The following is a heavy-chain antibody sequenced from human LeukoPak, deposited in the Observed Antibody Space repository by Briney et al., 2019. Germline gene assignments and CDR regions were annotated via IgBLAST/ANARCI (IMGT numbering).Heavy chain of an antibody. J-gene: IGHJ4*02. D-gene: IGHD4-17*01. CDR2: IYHSGST. CDR1: GYSISSGYY. CDR3: ARDGDYDHRFFDY. V-gene: IGHV4-38-2*02. Sequence: PSETLSLTCTVSGYSISSGYYWGWIRQPPEKGLEWIGSIYHSGSTYYNPSLKSRVTISVDTSKNQFSLKLSSVTAADTAVYYCARDGDYDHRFFDYWGQGTLVTVSS.